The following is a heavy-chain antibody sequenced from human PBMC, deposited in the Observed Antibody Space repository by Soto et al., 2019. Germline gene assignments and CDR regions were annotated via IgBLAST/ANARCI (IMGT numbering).Heavy chain of an antibody. V-gene: IGHV4-39*01. CDR2: MLCSGLN. CDR3: APLSVSLSGPYGIHV. Sequence: SETLSLTCSVSGYSVSSSHYYWAWIRQPPGKGLEWIGSMLCSGLNYYNPSLKRRVTLSVDTSKNQFSVRLNSVTASDTAVYYCAPLSVSLSGPYGIHVWGQGTTVTVSS. D-gene: IGHD2-15*01. J-gene: IGHJ6*02. CDR1: GYSVSSSHYY.